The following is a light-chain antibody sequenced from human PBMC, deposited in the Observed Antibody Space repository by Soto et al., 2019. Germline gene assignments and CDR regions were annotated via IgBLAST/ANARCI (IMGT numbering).Light chain of an antibody. CDR3: QHYQSGHPIT. J-gene: IGKJ5*01. CDR2: GAS. V-gene: IGKV3D-15*01. CDR1: QSISGT. Sequence: EIVITHSLATLSVSPGGRATLSCRASQSISGTLAWYQQKPGQAPRLLISGASSRATGIPDRFTGSGSETSFTLTISRLEPEDFALYYCQHYQSGHPITFGQGTRLEIK.